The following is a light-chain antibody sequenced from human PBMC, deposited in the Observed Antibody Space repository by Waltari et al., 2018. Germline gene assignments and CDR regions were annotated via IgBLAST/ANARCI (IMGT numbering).Light chain of an antibody. CDR2: VNSDGSN. V-gene: IGLV4-69*01. CDR1: SGHSSNI. J-gene: IGLJ3*02. Sequence: QLVVTQSPSASASLGASVKLTCTLSSGHSSNIIAWLQQQPEKGPRYLMKVNSDGSNSRGDEIPDRFSGSSSGAERYLTISSRQAEDEADYYCQTGGHGTWVFGGGTKLTVL. CDR3: QTGGHGTWV.